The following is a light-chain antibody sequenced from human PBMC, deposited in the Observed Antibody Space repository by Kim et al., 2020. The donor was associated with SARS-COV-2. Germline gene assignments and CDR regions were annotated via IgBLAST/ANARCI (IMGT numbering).Light chain of an antibody. J-gene: IGKJ1*01. V-gene: IGKV3-20*01. CDR1: QSISNNY. CDR3: QQYDGSLWT. Sequence: SPGERATLSCRASQSISNNYLAWYQQKPGQAPRLLIYGASNRATCIPDRFSGSGSGTDFTLTISGLDPEDFTVYYCQQYDGSLWTFGQGTKVDIK. CDR2: GAS.